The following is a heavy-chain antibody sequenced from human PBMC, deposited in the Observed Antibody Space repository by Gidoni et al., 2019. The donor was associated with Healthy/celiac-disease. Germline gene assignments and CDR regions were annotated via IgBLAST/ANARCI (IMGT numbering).Heavy chain of an antibody. CDR1: GYTFTGYY. CDR3: ARDLVAAAGTPGVGY. CDR2: INPNSGGT. D-gene: IGHD6-13*01. J-gene: IGHJ4*02. V-gene: IGHV1-2*02. Sequence: QVQLVQSGAEVKKPGASVKVSCKASGYTFTGYYMHWVRQAPGQGLEWMGWINPNSGGTNYAQKFQGRVTMTRDTSISTAYMELSRLRSDDTAVYYCARDLVAAAGTPGVGYWGQGTLVTVSS.